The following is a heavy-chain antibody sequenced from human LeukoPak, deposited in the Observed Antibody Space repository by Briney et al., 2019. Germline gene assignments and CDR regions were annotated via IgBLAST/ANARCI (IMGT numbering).Heavy chain of an antibody. CDR1: GYNINKGYY. CDR2: IYHSGTT. J-gene: IGHJ4*01. Sequence: SETLSLTCSVSGYNINKGYYWGWVRQPLGKGLEWIGAIYHSGTTYYNPSLKNRLTFSVDTSNNQFSVRLRSVTAADTAIYYCGRYKSTLGPFDFWGQGTLVTVSS. V-gene: IGHV4-38-2*02. CDR3: GRYKSTLGPFDF. D-gene: IGHD2/OR15-2a*01.